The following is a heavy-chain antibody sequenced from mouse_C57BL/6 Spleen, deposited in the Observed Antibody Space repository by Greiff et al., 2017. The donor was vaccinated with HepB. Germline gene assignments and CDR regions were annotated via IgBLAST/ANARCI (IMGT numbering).Heavy chain of an antibody. D-gene: IGHD2-4*01. J-gene: IGHJ3*01. CDR2: ISDGGSYT. Sequence: EVQRVESGGGLVKPGGSLKLSCAASGFTFSSYAMSWVRQTPEKRLEWVATISDGGSYTYYPDNVKGRFTISRDNAKNNLYLQMSHLKSEDTAMYYCARDRGDYDYDGWFAYWGQGTLVTVSA. CDR3: ARDRGDYDYDGWFAY. V-gene: IGHV5-4*01. CDR1: GFTFSSYA.